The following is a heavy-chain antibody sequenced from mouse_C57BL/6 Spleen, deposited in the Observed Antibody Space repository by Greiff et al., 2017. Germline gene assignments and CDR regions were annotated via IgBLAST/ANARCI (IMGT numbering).Heavy chain of an antibody. Sequence: QVQLQQSGAELVRPGTSVKVSCKASGYAFTNYLIEWVKQRPGQGLEWIGVINPGSGGTNYNEKFKGKATLTADKSSSTAYMQLSSLTSEDSAVYFCARRYSNLYAMDYWGQGTSVTVSS. CDR3: ARRYSNLYAMDY. J-gene: IGHJ4*01. CDR2: INPGSGGT. CDR1: GYAFTNYL. V-gene: IGHV1-54*01. D-gene: IGHD2-5*01.